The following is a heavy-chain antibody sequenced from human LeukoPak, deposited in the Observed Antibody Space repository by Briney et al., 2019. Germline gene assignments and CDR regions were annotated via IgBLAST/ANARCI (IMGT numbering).Heavy chain of an antibody. D-gene: IGHD4-23*01. V-gene: IGHV4-59*08. CDR2: IYYSGST. CDR1: GGSISSYY. Sequence: PSETLSLTCTVSGGSISSYYWSWIRQPPGKGLEWIGYIYYSGSTNYNPSLKSRVTISVDTSKNQFSLKLSSVTAADTAVYYCARAPHGHDYGGTLDYWGQGTLVTVSS. J-gene: IGHJ4*02. CDR3: ARAPHGHDYGGTLDY.